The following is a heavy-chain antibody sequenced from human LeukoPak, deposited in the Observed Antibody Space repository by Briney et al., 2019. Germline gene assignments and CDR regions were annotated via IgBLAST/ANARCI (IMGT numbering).Heavy chain of an antibody. Sequence: GGSLRLSCAASGFTLSSYAMSWVRQAPGKGLEWVSAISGSGGSTYYADSVKGRFTISRDNSKNTLYLQMNSLRAEDTAVYYCAKDSLGGDGMDVWGQGTTVTVSS. J-gene: IGHJ6*02. D-gene: IGHD3-10*01. CDR2: ISGSGGST. CDR1: GFTLSSYA. V-gene: IGHV3-23*01. CDR3: AKDSLGGDGMDV.